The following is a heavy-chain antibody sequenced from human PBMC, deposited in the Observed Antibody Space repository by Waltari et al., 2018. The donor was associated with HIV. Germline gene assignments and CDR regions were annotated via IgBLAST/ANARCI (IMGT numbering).Heavy chain of an antibody. CDR1: GGSITSYY. D-gene: IGHD2-15*01. Sequence: QVELQESGPGLVKPSETLSLTCTVSGGSITSYYWSWIRQSPGLGLEWIGHIYYSGRTTYHPSLKCRVIMSLDTAKNHISLNLRSLSAADTAVYYCARDLVVAAAEGFDPWGQGILVTVSS. CDR3: ARDLVVAAAEGFDP. CDR2: IYYSGRT. J-gene: IGHJ5*02. V-gene: IGHV4-59*01.